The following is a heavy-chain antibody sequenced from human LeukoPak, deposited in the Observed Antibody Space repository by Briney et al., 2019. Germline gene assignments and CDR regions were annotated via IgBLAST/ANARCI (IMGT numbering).Heavy chain of an antibody. CDR3: ARRPRNDILTGTPFDY. J-gene: IGHJ4*02. Sequence: SETLSLTCTVSGGSISSYYWSWIRQPPGKGLEWIGYIYYSGSTDSNPSLKSRVTISVDTSKNQFSLKLRSVTAADTAVYYCARRPRNDILTGTPFDYWGQGILVTVSS. V-gene: IGHV4-59*01. CDR2: IYYSGST. CDR1: GGSISSYY. D-gene: IGHD3-9*01.